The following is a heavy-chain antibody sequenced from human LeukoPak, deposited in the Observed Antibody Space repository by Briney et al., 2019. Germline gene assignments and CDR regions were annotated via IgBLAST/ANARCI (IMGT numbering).Heavy chain of an antibody. D-gene: IGHD1-26*01. CDR3: ARGPSGVHYYYYMDV. CDR1: GGTFSSYA. J-gene: IGHJ6*03. V-gene: IGHV1-69*06. CDR2: IIPIFGTA. Sequence: GSSVKVSCKASGGTFSSYAISWVRQAPGQGLEWMGGIIPIFGTANYAQKFQGRVTITADKSTSTAYMELSSLRSEDTAVYYCARGPSGVHYYYYMDVWGKGTTVTVSS.